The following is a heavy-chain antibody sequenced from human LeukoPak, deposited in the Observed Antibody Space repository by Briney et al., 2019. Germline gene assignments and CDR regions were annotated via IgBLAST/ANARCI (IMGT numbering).Heavy chain of an antibody. CDR2: ISGSGGST. CDR3: ARPNHPLAARPQSGY. Sequence: PGGSLRLSCAASGYTFSSYAMSRFRQAPGKGLEWVSAISGSGGSTYYAASVKGRFTISRDNSKNTLYLQMNSLTAEDTAVYYCARPNHPLAARPQSGYWGQGTLVTVSS. D-gene: IGHD6-6*01. V-gene: IGHV3-23*01. CDR1: GYTFSSYA. J-gene: IGHJ4*02.